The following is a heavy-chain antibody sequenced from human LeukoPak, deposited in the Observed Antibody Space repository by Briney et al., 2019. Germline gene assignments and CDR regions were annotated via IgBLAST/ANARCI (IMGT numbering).Heavy chain of an antibody. D-gene: IGHD3-10*01. Sequence: GGSLTLSCAASGFTVSSNYMSWVRQAPGKGLEGVAVIYSGGSTYYEDSLKGRFTISRDTSKNPLDLQMNKLRAEDTAVYYCASGSGSYRTPYYYMDVWGKGATVTVSS. CDR3: ASGSGSYRTPYYYMDV. CDR2: IYSGGST. V-gene: IGHV3-53*01. J-gene: IGHJ6*03. CDR1: GFTVSSNY.